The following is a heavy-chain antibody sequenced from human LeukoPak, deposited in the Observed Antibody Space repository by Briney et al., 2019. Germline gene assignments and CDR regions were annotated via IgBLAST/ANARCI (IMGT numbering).Heavy chain of an antibody. D-gene: IGHD6-19*01. Sequence: ASVKVSCKTSGYTFTAYYVHWVRQAPGQGLEWMGWIHPYNGGTKFAQKFQGRVNITRDASLSTAYMELSRLTSDDTAIYYCARGASGWYFFDLWGQGTLVTVSS. CDR2: IHPYNGGT. J-gene: IGHJ4*02. CDR1: GYTFTAYY. V-gene: IGHV1-2*02. CDR3: ARGASGWYFFDL.